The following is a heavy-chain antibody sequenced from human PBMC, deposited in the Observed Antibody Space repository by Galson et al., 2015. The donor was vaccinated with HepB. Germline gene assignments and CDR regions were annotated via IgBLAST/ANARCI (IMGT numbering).Heavy chain of an antibody. V-gene: IGHV1-18*04. Sequence: SVKVSCKASGYTFTSYGISWVRQAPGQGLEWMGWISAYNGNTNYAQKLQGRVTMTTDTSTSTAYMELRSLRSDDTAVYYCARDQGGGYCSSTSCYLHYYYYYGMDVWGQGTTVTVSS. J-gene: IGHJ6*02. CDR2: ISAYNGNT. CDR1: GYTFTSYG. CDR3: ARDQGGGYCSSTSCYLHYYYYYGMDV. D-gene: IGHD2-2*01.